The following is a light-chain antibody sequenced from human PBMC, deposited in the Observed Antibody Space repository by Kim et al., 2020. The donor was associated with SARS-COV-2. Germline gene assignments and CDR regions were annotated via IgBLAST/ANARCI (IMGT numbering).Light chain of an antibody. CDR1: QGISRW. Sequence: DIQMTQSPSSVSASVGDRVTITCRASQGISRWLAWYQQKPGKAPKLLIYTASTLQGGVPSRYSGSGSGTEFTLTISSLQPEDFATYSCQQANSFPFTFGPGTKVDIK. J-gene: IGKJ3*01. CDR3: QQANSFPFT. V-gene: IGKV1-12*01. CDR2: TAS.